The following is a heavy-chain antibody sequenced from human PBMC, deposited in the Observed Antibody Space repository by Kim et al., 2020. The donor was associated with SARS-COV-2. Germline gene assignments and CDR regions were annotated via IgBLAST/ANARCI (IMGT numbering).Heavy chain of an antibody. D-gene: IGHD2-2*01. CDR1: GFTFNKYA. CDR3: ARGIGFCSSTSCLSFDY. Sequence: GGSLRLSCAASGFTFNKYAMHWVRQAPGKGLEWVAIISYDGNNKYYADSMQGRFTISRDNSKNTLYLQMNSLRAEDMAVYYCARGIGFCSSTSCLSFDYWGQGSLVTVSS. CDR2: ISYDGNNK. V-gene: IGHV3-30*04. J-gene: IGHJ4*02.